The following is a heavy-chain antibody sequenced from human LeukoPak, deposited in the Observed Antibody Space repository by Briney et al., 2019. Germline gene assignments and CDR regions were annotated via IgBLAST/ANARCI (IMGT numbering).Heavy chain of an antibody. CDR1: GFTFSSYA. CDR2: ISGSGGST. V-gene: IGHV3-23*01. D-gene: IGHD6-19*01. CDR3: AKDLGVAGTFNY. Sequence: PGGSLGLSCAASGFTFSSYAMSWVRQAPGKGLEWVSAISGSGGSTYYADSVKGRFTISRDNSKNTLYLQMNSLRAEDTAVYYCAKDLGVAGTFNYWGRGTLVTVSS. J-gene: IGHJ4*02.